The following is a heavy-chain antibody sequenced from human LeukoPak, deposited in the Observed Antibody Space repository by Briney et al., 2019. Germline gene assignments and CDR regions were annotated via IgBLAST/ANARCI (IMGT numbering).Heavy chain of an antibody. D-gene: IGHD4-11*01. J-gene: IGHJ5*02. CDR1: GFTFSSYA. CDR2: ISGSGGST. Sequence: PGGSLRLSCAASGFTFSSYAMSWVRQAPGKGLEWVSAISGSGGSTYYADSVKGRFTISRDNAKNSLYLQMNSLRAEDTALYYCARGRTVTTFSPFDPWGQGSLVTVSS. V-gene: IGHV3-23*01. CDR3: ARGRTVTTFSPFDP.